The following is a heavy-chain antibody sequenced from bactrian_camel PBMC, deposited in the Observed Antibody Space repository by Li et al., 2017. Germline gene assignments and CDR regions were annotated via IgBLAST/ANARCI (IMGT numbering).Heavy chain of an antibody. CDR2: ISSEGMP. J-gene: IGHJ6*01. Sequence: HVQLVESGGGSVQAGESLRLSCVASGATNGISLGWFRQAPGKAREAVAVISSEGMPRYADSVKGRFTISRDNAKNSLYLQMNSLKPEDTAMYYCAVEGSGAYCSLRALPLGYWDQGTQVTVS. CDR1: GATNGIS. D-gene: IGHD3*01. CDR3: AVEGSGAYCSLRALPLGY. V-gene: IGHV3S55*01.